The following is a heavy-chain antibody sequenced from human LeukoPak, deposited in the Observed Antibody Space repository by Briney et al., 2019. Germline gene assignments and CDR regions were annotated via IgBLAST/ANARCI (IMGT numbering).Heavy chain of an antibody. D-gene: IGHD2-15*01. CDR1: GYTFTGYY. J-gene: IGHJ5*02. CDR3: AREKVVGRHCDP. V-gene: IGHV1-2*06. CDR2: IDPNSGGT. Sequence: ASVKVSCKASGYTFTGYYMHWVRQAPGQGLEWMGRIDPNSGGTNYAQKFQGRATMTRDTSISTAYMELSRLRSDDTAVYYCAREKVVGRHCDPWGQGTLVTVSS.